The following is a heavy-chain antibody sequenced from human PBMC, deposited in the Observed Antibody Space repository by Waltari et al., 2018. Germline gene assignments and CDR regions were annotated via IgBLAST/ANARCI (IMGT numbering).Heavy chain of an antibody. CDR3: ARGSSFSGYFDL. J-gene: IGHJ4*02. CDR2: MYSSSTT. V-gene: IGHV3-53*02. CDR1: GFIVSSKY. Sequence: EVQLVETGGTLIQPGGSLRLSGAASGFIVSSKYMSWVRQAPGKGLEWVSVMYSSSTTYYADSVKGRFTISRDNSKNTLYLEMNSLRAEDTAVYYCARGSSFSGYFDLWGQGTPVTVSS. D-gene: IGHD6-19*01.